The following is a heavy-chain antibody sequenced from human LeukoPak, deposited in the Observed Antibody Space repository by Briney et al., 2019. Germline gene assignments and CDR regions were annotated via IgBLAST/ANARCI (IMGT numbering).Heavy chain of an antibody. CDR2: ISYDGSNK. Sequence: TGRSLRLSCAACGFTFSSYGRHWGREARGKGVEWVAVISYDGSNKYNADSVKGRFTISRDNSKNTLYLQMNSLRAEDTAVYYCAKDQGGSYTDAFDIWGQGTMVTVSS. CDR3: AKDQGGSYTDAFDI. CDR1: GFTFSSYG. D-gene: IGHD1-26*01. J-gene: IGHJ3*02. V-gene: IGHV3-30*18.